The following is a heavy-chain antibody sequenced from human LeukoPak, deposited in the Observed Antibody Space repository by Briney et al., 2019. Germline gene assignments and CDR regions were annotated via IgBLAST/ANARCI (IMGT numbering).Heavy chain of an antibody. Sequence: PGGSLRLSRAASGFTFSIYAMSWLRQAPGKGLQWVSSITSRGESTWYVDCVKGRCTITRDNSENTLYLQMHSLRAEDTAVYYCARDRPNYYGSDGHYYRRDGDYWGRGTLVSVSS. V-gene: IGHV3-23*01. CDR2: ITSRGEST. CDR3: ARDRPNYYGSDGHYYRRDGDY. CDR1: GFTFSIYA. D-gene: IGHD3-22*01. J-gene: IGHJ4*02.